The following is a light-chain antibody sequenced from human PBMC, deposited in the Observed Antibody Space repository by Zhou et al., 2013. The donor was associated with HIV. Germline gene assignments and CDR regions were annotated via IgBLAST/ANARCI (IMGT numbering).Light chain of an antibody. J-gene: IGKJ2*03. Sequence: DIQLTQSPSFLSASVGDRVTITCRASQGISSYLAWYQQKPGKPPKLLIYAASTLQSGVPSRFSGSGSGTEFTLTISSLQPDDFATYYCQQYISYPYSFGQGTKLEIK. CDR3: QQYISYPYS. V-gene: IGKV1-9*01. CDR2: AAS. CDR1: QGISSY.